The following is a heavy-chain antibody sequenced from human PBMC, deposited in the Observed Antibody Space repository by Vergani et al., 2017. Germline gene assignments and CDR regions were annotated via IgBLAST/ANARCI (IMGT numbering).Heavy chain of an antibody. CDR1: GGSISSHY. CDR3: ARAELVGAKGAFDI. CDR2: IYYSGST. Sequence: QVQLQESGPGLVKPSETLSLTCTVSGGSISSHYWSWIRQPPGKGLEWIGYIYYSGSTNYNPSLKSRVTISVDTSKNQFSLKRSSVTAADTAVYYCARAELVGAKGAFDIWGQGTMVTVSS. V-gene: IGHV4-59*11. D-gene: IGHD1-26*01. J-gene: IGHJ3*02.